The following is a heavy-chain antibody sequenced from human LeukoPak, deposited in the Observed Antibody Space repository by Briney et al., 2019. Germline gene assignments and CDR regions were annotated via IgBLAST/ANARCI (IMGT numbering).Heavy chain of an antibody. V-gene: IGHV3-13*01. D-gene: IGHD3-3*01. J-gene: IGHJ3*02. CDR3: ARGNRYYDFWSGYYTGTDAFDI. CDR2: IGTAGDT. Sequence: GGSLRLSCAASGFTFSSYDMHWVRQATGKGLEWVSAIGTAGDTYYPGSVKGRFTISRENAKNSLYLQMNSLRAGDTAVYYCARGNRYYDFWSGYYTGTDAFDIWGQGTMVTVSS. CDR1: GFTFSSYD.